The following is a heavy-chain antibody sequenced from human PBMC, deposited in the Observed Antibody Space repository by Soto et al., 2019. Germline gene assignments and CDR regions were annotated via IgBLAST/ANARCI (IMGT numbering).Heavy chain of an antibody. Sequence: AGGSLRLSCAASGFTFSGSAMHWVRQASGKGLEWVGRIRSKANSYATAYAASVKGRFTISRDDSKNTLYLQMNSLRAEDTAVYYCVREKQWLEHYFDYWGPGTLVTVSS. CDR2: IRSKANSYAT. D-gene: IGHD6-19*01. CDR1: GFTFSGSA. V-gene: IGHV3-73*01. J-gene: IGHJ4*02. CDR3: VREKQWLEHYFDY.